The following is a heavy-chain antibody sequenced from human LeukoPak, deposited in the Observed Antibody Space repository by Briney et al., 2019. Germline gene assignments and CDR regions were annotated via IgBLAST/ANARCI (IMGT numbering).Heavy chain of an antibody. D-gene: IGHD6-13*01. CDR2: IYYSGST. CDR3: ARAPAIAAAGIYYYYGMDV. CDR1: GGSISSYY. Sequence: PSETLSLTCTVSGGSISSYYGSWIRQPPGKGLEWIGYIYYSGSTNYNPSLKSRVTISVDTSKNQFSLKLSSVTAADTAVYYCARAPAIAAAGIYYYYGMDVWGQGTTVTVSS. J-gene: IGHJ6*02. V-gene: IGHV4-59*01.